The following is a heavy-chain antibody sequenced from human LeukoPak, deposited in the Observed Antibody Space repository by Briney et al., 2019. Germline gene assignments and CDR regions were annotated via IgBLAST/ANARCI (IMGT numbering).Heavy chain of an antibody. D-gene: IGHD4-17*01. CDR2: ISYDGSNK. V-gene: IGHV3-30*18. Sequence: GGSLSLSCAASGFTFSSYGMHWVRQAPGKGLEWVAVISYDGSNKYYADSVKGRFTISRDNSKNTLYLQMNSLRAEDTAVYYCAKDDDYGIDYWGQGTLVTVSS. J-gene: IGHJ4*02. CDR3: AKDDDYGIDY. CDR1: GFTFSSYG.